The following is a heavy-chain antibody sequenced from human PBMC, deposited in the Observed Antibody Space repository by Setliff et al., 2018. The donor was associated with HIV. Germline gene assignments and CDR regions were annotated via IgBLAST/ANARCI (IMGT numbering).Heavy chain of an antibody. J-gene: IGHJ4*02. CDR2: ISDSGTYT. CDR1: GFTFRYFA. V-gene: IGHV3-21*04. CDR3: ARVLMGIAAADEKLDY. Sequence: GGSLRLSCAASGFTFRYFAMSWVRQAPGKGLEWVSVISDSGTYTYYADSVKGRFTISRDNAKNSLYLQMSSLRAEDTAVYYCARVLMGIAAADEKLDYWGQGTLVTVSS. D-gene: IGHD6-13*01.